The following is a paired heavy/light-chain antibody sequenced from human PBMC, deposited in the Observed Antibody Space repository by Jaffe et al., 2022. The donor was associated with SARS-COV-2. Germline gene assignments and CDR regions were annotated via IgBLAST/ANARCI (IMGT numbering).Heavy chain of an antibody. Sequence: QLQESGPGLVKPSETLSLTCSVSGGSISRSNYYWGWIRQPPGKGLEWIGTIKYDGSTYYKSSLKSRLIISVDTSKNQLSLRLTSVTAADTAVYYCARQGDGSGSSRLYWYFDLWGRSTLVTVSS. V-gene: IGHV4-39*01. CDR2: IKYDGST. D-gene: IGHD3-10*01. CDR3: ARQGDGSGSSRLYWYFDL. J-gene: IGHJ2*01. CDR1: GGSISRSNYY.
Light chain of an antibody. J-gene: IGKJ4*01. V-gene: IGKV3-20*01. CDR1: QTISSIF. CDR2: GTS. Sequence: EIVLTQSPGTLSLSPGERATLSCRASQTISSIFLAWYQQRPGQTPSLLIYGTSTRATGIPDRFSGSGSGTDFTLTISRLEPEDFAVYYCQQYGSLPLTFGGGTKVEIK. CDR3: QQYGSLPLT.